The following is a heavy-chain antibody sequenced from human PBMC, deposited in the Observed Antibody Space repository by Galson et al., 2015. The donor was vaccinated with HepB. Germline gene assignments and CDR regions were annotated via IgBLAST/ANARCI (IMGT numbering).Heavy chain of an antibody. J-gene: IGHJ6*02. V-gene: IGHV3-49*04. D-gene: IGHD2-21*01. CDR1: GFTFGDYA. CDR2: IRSKAYGGTT. CDR3: STSRVFPYYYYGMDV. Sequence: SLRLSCAASGFTFGDYAMSWDRQAPGKGLEWVGFIRSKAYGGTTEYAASVKGRFTISRDDSKSIAYLQMNSLKTEDTAVYYCSTSRVFPYYYYGMDVWGQGTTVTVSS.